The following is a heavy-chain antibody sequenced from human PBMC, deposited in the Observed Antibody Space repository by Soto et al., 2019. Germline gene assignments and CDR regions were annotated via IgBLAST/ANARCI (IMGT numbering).Heavy chain of an antibody. CDR2: FDPEDGET. CDR3: ATVTIFGVVIMDAFDI. V-gene: IGHV1-24*01. Sequence: ASVKVSCKVSGYTLTELSMHWVRQAPGEGLEWMGGFDPEDGETIYAQKFQGRVTMTEDTSTDTAYMELSSLRSEDTAVYYCATVTIFGVVIMDAFDIWGQGTMVTVSS. CDR1: GYTLTELS. J-gene: IGHJ3*02. D-gene: IGHD3-3*01.